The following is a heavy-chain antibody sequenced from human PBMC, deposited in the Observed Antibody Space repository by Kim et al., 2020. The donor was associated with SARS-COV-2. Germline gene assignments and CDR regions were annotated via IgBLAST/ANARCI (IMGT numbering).Heavy chain of an antibody. CDR1: GFTFSAYA. J-gene: IGHJ4*02. CDR3: ARVGSGPNVGRDYFGS. V-gene: IGHV3-23*01. Sequence: GGSLRLSCAASGFTFSAYAMSWFRQAPGKGLEWVASLSGGGGTTYYADSVKGRFTISRHTSANMLFLQRNTLRAEDTAIYYCARVGSGPNVGRDYFGSWGQGTLVTVS. CDR2: LSGGGGTT. D-gene: IGHD1-26*01.